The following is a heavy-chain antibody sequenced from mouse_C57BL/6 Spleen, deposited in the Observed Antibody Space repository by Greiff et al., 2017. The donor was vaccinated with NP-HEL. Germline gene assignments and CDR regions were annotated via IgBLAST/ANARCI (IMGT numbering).Heavy chain of an antibody. Sequence: EVQLQESGGGLVQPGGSLSLSCAASGFTFTDYYMSWVRQPPGKALEWLGFIRNKANGYTTEYSASVKGRFTISRDNSQSILYLQMNALRAEDSATYYCARYKRGYGYYYAMDYWGQGTSVTVSS. CDR2: IRNKANGYTT. V-gene: IGHV7-3*01. D-gene: IGHD2-2*01. J-gene: IGHJ4*01. CDR1: GFTFTDYY. CDR3: ARYKRGYGYYYAMDY.